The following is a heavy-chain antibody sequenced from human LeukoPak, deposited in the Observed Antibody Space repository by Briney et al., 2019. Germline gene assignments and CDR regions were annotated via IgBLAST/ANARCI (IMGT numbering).Heavy chain of an antibody. V-gene: IGHV3-30*03. Sequence: GGSLRLSCAASGLTFSTYGLHWVRQAPGKGLDWVAVISYDGNNKYYADSVKGRFTISRDNSKNTLYLQMNSLRVEDTAVYYCARDLAAAGTLIDYWGQGTLVTVSS. CDR2: ISYDGNNK. J-gene: IGHJ4*02. CDR3: ARDLAAAGTLIDY. D-gene: IGHD6-13*01. CDR1: GLTFSTYG.